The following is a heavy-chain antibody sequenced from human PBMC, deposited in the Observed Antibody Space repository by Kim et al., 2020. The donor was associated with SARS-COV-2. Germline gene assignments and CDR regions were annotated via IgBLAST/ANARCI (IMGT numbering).Heavy chain of an antibody. J-gene: IGHJ3*02. CDR1: GFTFSSYG. CDR2: IWYDGRNK. Sequence: GGSLRLSCAASGFTFSSYGIHWVRQAPGKGLEWVAVIWYDGRNKYYADSVKGRFTISRDNSKNTLYLQMNSLRAEDTAVYYCARDGKYYYDSSPEGFDIWGQGTMVTVSS. V-gene: IGHV3-33*01. D-gene: IGHD3-22*01. CDR3: ARDGKYYYDSSPEGFDI.